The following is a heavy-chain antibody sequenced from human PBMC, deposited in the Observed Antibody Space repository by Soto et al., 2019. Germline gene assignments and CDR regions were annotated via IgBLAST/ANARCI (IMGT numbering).Heavy chain of an antibody. CDR3: AKRRGAGGHFDY. J-gene: IGHJ4*02. V-gene: IGHV3-23*01. CDR1: GFTFSSYA. Sequence: DVQLLESGGGLVQPEGSLRLSCAASGFTFSSYAMGWVRQGPGKGLEWVAVVSIGGSTHYADSVRGRFTISRDNSKNTLSLQMNSLTAEDTAVHFCAKRRGAGGHFDYWGQGALVNVSS. D-gene: IGHD2-15*01. CDR2: VSIGGST.